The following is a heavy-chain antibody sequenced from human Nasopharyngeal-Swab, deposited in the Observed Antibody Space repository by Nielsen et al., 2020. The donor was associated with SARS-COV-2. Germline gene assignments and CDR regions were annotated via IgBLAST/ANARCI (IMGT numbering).Heavy chain of an antibody. J-gene: IGHJ4*02. CDR2: IGDKDHNYAT. Sequence: GESLKISCAASGFIFSASAIYWVRQASGKGLEWVGRIGDKDHNYATTYGASVQGRFTISRDDSKNTASLQMDSLKTEDTALYYCTTDFYFDYWGQGTLATVSS. CDR3: TTDFYFDY. CDR1: GFIFSASA. V-gene: IGHV3-73*01.